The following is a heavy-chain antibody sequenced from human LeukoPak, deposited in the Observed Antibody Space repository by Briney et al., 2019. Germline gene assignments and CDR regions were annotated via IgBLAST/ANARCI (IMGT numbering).Heavy chain of an antibody. V-gene: IGHV1-46*04. D-gene: IGHD4-11*01. J-gene: IGHJ4*02. CDR3: ARGSTIVGPPDY. CDR2: INPRGGST. CDR1: GYTFTGYY. Sequence: ASVKVSCKASGYTFTGYYMHWVRQAPGQGLEWMGIINPRGGSTTYAQKLQGAVTMTRDTSTGTVYMELSGLNSEDTAVYFCARGSTIVGPPDYWGQGTLVTVSS.